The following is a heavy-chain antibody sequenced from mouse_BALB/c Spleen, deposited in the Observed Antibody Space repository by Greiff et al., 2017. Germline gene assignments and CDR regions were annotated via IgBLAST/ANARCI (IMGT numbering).Heavy chain of an antibody. D-gene: IGHD1-1*01. V-gene: IGHV1-7*01. CDR1: GYTFTSYW. CDR2: INPSTGYT. Sequence: LQESGAELAKPGASVKMSCKASGYTFTSYWMHWVKQRPGQGLEWIGYINPSTGYTEYNQKFKDKATLTADKSSSTAYMQLSSLTSEDSAVYYCAREGVLRYYFDYWGQGTTLTVSS. J-gene: IGHJ2*01. CDR3: AREGVLRYYFDY.